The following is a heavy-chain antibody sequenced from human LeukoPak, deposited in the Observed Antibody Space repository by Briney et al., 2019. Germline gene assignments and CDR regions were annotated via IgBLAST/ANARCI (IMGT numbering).Heavy chain of an antibody. CDR2: INRIGSIT. Sequence: RPGGSLRLSCAASGFTFSSYGMHWVRQVPGKGLEWVSGINRIGSITGNADSVKGRFTISRDNAKGSLYLQMNSLRAEDTALYYCARKGLGGELGGFDCWGQGTLVTVSS. CDR1: GFTFSSYG. CDR3: ARKGLGGELGGFDC. V-gene: IGHV3-20*04. D-gene: IGHD1-26*01. J-gene: IGHJ4*02.